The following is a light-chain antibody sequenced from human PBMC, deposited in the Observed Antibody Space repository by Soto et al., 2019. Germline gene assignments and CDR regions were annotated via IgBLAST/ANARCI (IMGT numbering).Light chain of an antibody. CDR3: QQRSNWPRT. J-gene: IGKJ1*01. Sequence: EIVMTQSPATLSVSPWERATLSCRASQNISSYLIWYQQKPGQAPRLLIYDVSNRATGIPARFSGSGSGTDFTLTISSLEPEDFAVYYCQQRSNWPRTFGQGTKVDIK. CDR2: DVS. CDR1: QNISSY. V-gene: IGKV3-11*01.